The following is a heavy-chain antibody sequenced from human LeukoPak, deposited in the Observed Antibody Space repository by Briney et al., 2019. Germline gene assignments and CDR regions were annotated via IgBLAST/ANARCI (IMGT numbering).Heavy chain of an antibody. Sequence: SLRPSSAPSALTFRIYATSWDRQAPGKWRGWVSAISGSGGSTYYADSVKGWFTISRDNSKNTLYLQMDSLRAEDTAVYYCANFYGSGSYLLPFQHWGQGTLVTVSS. J-gene: IGHJ1*01. V-gene: IGHV3-23*01. CDR2: ISGSGGST. D-gene: IGHD3-10*01. CDR3: ANFYGSGSYLLPFQH. CDR1: ALTFRIYA.